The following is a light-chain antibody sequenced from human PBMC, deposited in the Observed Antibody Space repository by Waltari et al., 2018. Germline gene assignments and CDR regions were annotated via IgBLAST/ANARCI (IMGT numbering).Light chain of an antibody. CDR2: LGS. Sequence: EIVMTQSPLSLAVTPGEPASISCRSSQSLLNRNGYHYLDWYLQKPGQAPQLLISLGSDRASGVPDRFGGSGSVTDFTLKISRVEPEDVGVYYCMQALHAPVTFGPGTKVDIK. CDR1: QSLLNRNGYHY. V-gene: IGKV2-28*01. CDR3: MQALHAPVT. J-gene: IGKJ3*01.